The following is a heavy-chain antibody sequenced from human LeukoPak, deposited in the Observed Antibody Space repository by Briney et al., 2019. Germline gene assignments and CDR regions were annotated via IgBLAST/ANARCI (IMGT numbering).Heavy chain of an antibody. V-gene: IGHV3-30*04. CDR2: ISYDGSNK. J-gene: IGHJ4*02. Sequence: HPGRSLRLPCAASGFTFSSYAMHWVRQAPGKGLEWVAVISYDGSNKYYADSVKGRFTISRDNSKNTLYLQMNSLRAEDTAVYYCAREPGQYYDILTGYYPPPNYFDYWGQGTLVTVSS. D-gene: IGHD3-9*01. CDR3: AREPGQYYDILTGYYPPPNYFDY. CDR1: GFTFSSYA.